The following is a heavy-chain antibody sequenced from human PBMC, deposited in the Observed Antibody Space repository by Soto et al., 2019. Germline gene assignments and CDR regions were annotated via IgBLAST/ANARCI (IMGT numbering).Heavy chain of an antibody. J-gene: IGHJ4*02. Sequence: QITLKESGPTLVKPTQTLTLTCTFSGFSLSTSGVGVGWIRQPPGKALEWLALIYWDDDKRYRPYLKSRLTITKDTSKNHVVLTMTNIDPVDTATYYCARDSSGYYGFDYWGQGTLVTVSS. D-gene: IGHD3-22*01. V-gene: IGHV2-5*02. CDR2: IYWDDDK. CDR3: ARDSSGYYGFDY. CDR1: GFSLSTSGVG.